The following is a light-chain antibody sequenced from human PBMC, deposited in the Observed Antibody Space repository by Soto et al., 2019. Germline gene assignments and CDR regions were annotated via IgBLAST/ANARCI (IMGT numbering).Light chain of an antibody. J-gene: IGKJ1*01. Sequence: EIVMTQSHDTLSLSHGERATLSCRASQSVSSNLAWYQQKPGQAPRLLIYGASTRATGIPARFSGSGSGTEFTLTISSLQSEDFAVYYCQQYNNWPPTWTFGQGAKVDIK. CDR2: GAS. CDR3: QQYNNWPPTWT. V-gene: IGKV3-15*01. CDR1: QSVSSN.